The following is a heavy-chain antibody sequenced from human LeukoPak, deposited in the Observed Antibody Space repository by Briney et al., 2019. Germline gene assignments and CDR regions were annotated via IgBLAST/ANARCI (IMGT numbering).Heavy chain of an antibody. CDR1: GYTFTSYD. Sequence: ASVKFSCKASGYTFTSYDINWVRQATGQGLEWLGWMNPNSGNRGYAQKFQGRVTMTRNTSIGTAYMELSSVRSEETAVYYCAVGTLTTDYCYYYMGVWGKGTTVTASS. V-gene: IGHV1-8*01. D-gene: IGHD4-17*01. CDR2: MNPNSGNR. CDR3: AVGTLTTDYCYYYMGV. J-gene: IGHJ6*03.